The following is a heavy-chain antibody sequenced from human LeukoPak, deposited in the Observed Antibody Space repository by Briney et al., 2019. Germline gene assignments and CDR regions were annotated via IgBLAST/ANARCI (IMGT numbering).Heavy chain of an antibody. CDR3: ATDFYDST. Sequence: GGSLRLSCATSGFTFSNAWMNRVRQAPGMGLEWVGRIRSNSDGGTIDYAAPVKGRFTLSRDDSKTTLYLQMNGLQTEDTAVYYCATDFYDSTWGQGTLVTVSS. V-gene: IGHV3-15*07. D-gene: IGHD3-22*01. J-gene: IGHJ5*02. CDR1: GFTFSNAW. CDR2: IRSNSDGGTI.